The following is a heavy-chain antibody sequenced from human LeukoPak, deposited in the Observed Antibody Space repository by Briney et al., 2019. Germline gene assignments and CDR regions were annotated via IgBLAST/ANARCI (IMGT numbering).Heavy chain of an antibody. V-gene: IGHV3-30*02. CDR2: IRHDGSNE. CDR1: GFIFSSYA. Sequence: GGSLRLSRAASGFIFSSYAMHWVRQAPGKGLEWVAYIRHDGSNEYYADPVKGRFTISRDNSKNTLYLQMNSLRAEDTAVYYCANLTPNDAFDIWGQGTMVTVSS. J-gene: IGHJ3*02. D-gene: IGHD2-15*01. CDR3: ANLTPNDAFDI.